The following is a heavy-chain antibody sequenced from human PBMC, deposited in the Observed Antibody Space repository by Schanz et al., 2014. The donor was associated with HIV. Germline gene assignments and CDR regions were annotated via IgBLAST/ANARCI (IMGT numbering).Heavy chain of an antibody. Sequence: QVQLVESGGALVNPGSSLRLSCAASGFTFNTFYMSWIRQAPGKGLEWISYISSGGSTKYYADSVKGRFTISRDNAKNSLYLQMNSLTPEDTAIYFCAKDLVTMAHYYYYYGMDVWGQGTTVTVSS. CDR1: GFTFNTFY. V-gene: IGHV3-11*01. D-gene: IGHD3-10*01. CDR3: AKDLVTMAHYYYYYGMDV. J-gene: IGHJ6*02. CDR2: ISSGGSTK.